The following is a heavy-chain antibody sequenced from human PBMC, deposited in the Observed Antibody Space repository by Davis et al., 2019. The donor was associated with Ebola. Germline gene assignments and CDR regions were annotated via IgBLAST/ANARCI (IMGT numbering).Heavy chain of an antibody. V-gene: IGHV3-53*01. CDR1: GFTVSSNY. Sequence: PGGSLRLSCAASGFTVSSNYMSWVRQAPGKGLEWVSVIYSGGSTYYADSVKGRFTISRDNSKNTLYLQMNSLRAEDTAVYYCASTIAAAGKSNSYYYYYGMDVWGQGTTVTVSS. D-gene: IGHD6-13*01. J-gene: IGHJ6*02. CDR2: IYSGGST. CDR3: ASTIAAAGKSNSYYYYYGMDV.